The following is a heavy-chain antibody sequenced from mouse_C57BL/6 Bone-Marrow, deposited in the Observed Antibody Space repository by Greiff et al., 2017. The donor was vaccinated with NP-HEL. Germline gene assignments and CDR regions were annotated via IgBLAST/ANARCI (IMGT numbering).Heavy chain of an antibody. J-gene: IGHJ2*01. CDR1: GYSFTGYY. Sequence: EVKLVESGPELVKPGASVKISCKASGYSFTGYYMNWVKQSPEKSLEWIGEINPSTGGTTYNQKFKAKATLTVDKSSSTAYMQLKSLTSEDSAVYYCARSIHRSLNWNYCDYWGQGTTLTVSS. CDR3: ARSIHRSLNWNYCDY. D-gene: IGHD1-3*01. V-gene: IGHV1-42*01. CDR2: INPSTGGT.